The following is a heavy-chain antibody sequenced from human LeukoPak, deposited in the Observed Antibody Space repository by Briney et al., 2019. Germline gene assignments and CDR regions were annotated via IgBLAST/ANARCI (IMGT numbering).Heavy chain of an antibody. V-gene: IGHV7-4-1*02. Sequence: GGSLRLSCAASGYTFTSYAMNWVRQAPGQGLEWMGWINTNTGNPTHAQGFTGRFVFSLDTSVSTAYLQISSLKAEDTAVYYCARHTHDYGDYVFDYWGQGTLVTVSS. D-gene: IGHD4-17*01. CDR3: ARHTHDYGDYVFDY. J-gene: IGHJ4*02. CDR2: INTNTGNP. CDR1: GYTFTSYA.